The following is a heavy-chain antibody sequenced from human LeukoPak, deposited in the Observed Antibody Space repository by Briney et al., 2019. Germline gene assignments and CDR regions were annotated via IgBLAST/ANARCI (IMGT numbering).Heavy chain of an antibody. CDR3: ARGPTVVVFDI. CDR2: IYYSGST. J-gene: IGHJ3*02. Sequence: PSETLSLTCTVSGGSISSYYWSWIRQPPGKGLEWIGYIYYSGSTNYNPSLKSRVTISVDTSKNQFSLKLSSVTAADTAVYYCARGPTVVVFDIWGQGTMVTVSS. CDR1: GGSISSYY. V-gene: IGHV4-59*01. D-gene: IGHD4-23*01.